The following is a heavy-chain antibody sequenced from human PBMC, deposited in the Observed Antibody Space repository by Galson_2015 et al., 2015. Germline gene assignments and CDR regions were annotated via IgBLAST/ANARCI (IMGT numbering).Heavy chain of an antibody. D-gene: IGHD6-19*01. Sequence: SLRPSCAGSGFTFSDYTINWVRQAPGRGLEWVSSISSSSSYIFYADSVKGRFTISRDNAKNSLYLQMDSLRAEDTAVYYCARDLGVAVAGTGFGYWGQGTLVTVSS. CDR3: ARDLGVAVAGTGFGY. J-gene: IGHJ4*02. CDR2: ISSSSSYI. CDR1: GFTFSDYT. V-gene: IGHV3-21*01.